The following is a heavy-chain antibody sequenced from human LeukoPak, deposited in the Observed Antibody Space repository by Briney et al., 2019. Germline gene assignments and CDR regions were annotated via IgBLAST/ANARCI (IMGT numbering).Heavy chain of an antibody. V-gene: IGHV4-61*02. CDR3: ARVDPTQASIAAFAYALDI. CDR1: GGSISSGSYY. J-gene: IGHJ3*02. Sequence: SETLSLTCTVSGGSISSGSYYWSWIRQPAGKGLEWIGRIYTSGSTNYNPSLKSRVTISVDTSKNQFSLKLSSVTAADTAVYYCARVDPTQASIAAFAYALDICGQATMVTVSS. D-gene: IGHD6-6*01. CDR2: IYTSGST.